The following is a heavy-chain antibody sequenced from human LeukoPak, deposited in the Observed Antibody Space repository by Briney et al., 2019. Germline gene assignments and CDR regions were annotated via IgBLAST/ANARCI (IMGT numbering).Heavy chain of an antibody. V-gene: IGHV4-59*12. D-gene: IGHD3-9*01. Sequence: KPSETLSLTCTVSGGSISTYYWSWIRQPPGKGLEWIGYIYYIGNTNYNPSLKSRVTISVDTSKNQFSLKLSSVTAADTAVYYCAKDLRYFDWLPLYYYGMDVWGQGTTVTVSS. CDR2: IYYIGNT. CDR1: GGSISTYY. J-gene: IGHJ6*02. CDR3: AKDLRYFDWLPLYYYGMDV.